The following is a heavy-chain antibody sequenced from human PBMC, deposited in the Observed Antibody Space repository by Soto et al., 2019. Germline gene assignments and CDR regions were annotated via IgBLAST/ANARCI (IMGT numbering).Heavy chain of an antibody. J-gene: IGHJ4*02. CDR2: IYYSGTT. CDR1: DGSISGGSYY. Sequence: QLQLQESGPGLVKPSETLSLTCTVSDGSISGGSYYWGWIRQPPGKGLEWIGSIYYSGTTYYNPSLKSRVTISVDTFNNQFSLKLSSVTAADTAVFYCARHGSGNYYFDYWGQGTLVTVSS. V-gene: IGHV4-39*01. CDR3: ARHGSGNYYFDY. D-gene: IGHD6-25*01.